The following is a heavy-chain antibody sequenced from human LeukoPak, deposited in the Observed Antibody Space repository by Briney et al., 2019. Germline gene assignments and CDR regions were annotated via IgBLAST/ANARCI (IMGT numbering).Heavy chain of an antibody. D-gene: IGHD3-9*01. Sequence: GGSLRLSCAASGFTFSSYVMSWVRQAPGKGLEWVSAISGSGGSTYYADSVKGRFTISRDNSKNTLYLQMNSLRAEDTAVYYCAKGALRYFDWLLENWGQGTLVTVSS. CDR2: ISGSGGST. V-gene: IGHV3-23*01. CDR3: AKGALRYFDWLLEN. CDR1: GFTFSSYV. J-gene: IGHJ4*02.